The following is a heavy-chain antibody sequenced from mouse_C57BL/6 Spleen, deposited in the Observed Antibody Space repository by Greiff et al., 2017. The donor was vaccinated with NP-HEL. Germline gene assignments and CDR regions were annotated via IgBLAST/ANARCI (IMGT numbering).Heavy chain of an antibody. CDR3: ARTHYGNYEGWFAY. Sequence: EVHLVESGGGLVKPGGSLKLSCAASGFTFSDYGMHWVRQAPEKGLEWVAYISSGSSTIYYADTVKGRFTISRDNAKNTLFLQMTSLRSEDTAMYYCARTHYGNYEGWFAYWGQGTLVTVSA. D-gene: IGHD2-1*01. V-gene: IGHV5-17*01. CDR1: GFTFSDYG. J-gene: IGHJ3*01. CDR2: ISSGSSTI.